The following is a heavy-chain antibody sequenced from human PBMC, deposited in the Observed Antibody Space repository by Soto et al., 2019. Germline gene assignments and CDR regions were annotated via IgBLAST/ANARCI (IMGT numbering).Heavy chain of an antibody. Sequence: EVQLLESGGGLAQPGGSLRLSCAASGFTFSSYGMAWIRQAPGKGLEWVSGISGSGRNTYYSDSVKGRFTISRDNSKNTVYLQMGRLRVEETAIYFCAKGTTTVTDVAEGSDFWGQGTLVTVSS. CDR3: AKGTTTVTDVAEGSDF. V-gene: IGHV3-23*01. CDR1: GFTFSSYG. D-gene: IGHD4-17*01. J-gene: IGHJ4*02. CDR2: ISGSGRNT.